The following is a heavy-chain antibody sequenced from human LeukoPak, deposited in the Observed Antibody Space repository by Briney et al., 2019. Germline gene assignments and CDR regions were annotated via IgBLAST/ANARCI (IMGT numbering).Heavy chain of an antibody. J-gene: IGHJ4*02. CDR3: ARDHLTIFGVAIDY. CDR2: ISSSSSYI. Sequence: PGGSLRLSCAASGFTFSSYSMNWVRQAPGKGLEWVSSISSSSSYIYYAGSVKGRFTISRDNAKNSLYLQMNSLRAEDTAVYYCARDHLTIFGVAIDYWGQGTLVTVSS. CDR1: GFTFSSYS. V-gene: IGHV3-21*01. D-gene: IGHD3-3*01.